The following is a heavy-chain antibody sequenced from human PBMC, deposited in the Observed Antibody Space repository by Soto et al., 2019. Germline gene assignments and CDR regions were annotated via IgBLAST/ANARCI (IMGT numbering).Heavy chain of an antibody. Sequence: ASVKVSCKASGYMFTKSAMHWVRQAPGQRLEWMGWISGDSGNTKYSPKLSDRVTITRDTSASTVYMELSSLRSEDPALYYCARDGVAAGNINFDYWGQGTLVTVSS. CDR1: GYMFTKSA. D-gene: IGHD6-19*01. CDR2: ISGDSGNT. V-gene: IGHV1-3*01. J-gene: IGHJ4*03. CDR3: ARDGVAAGNINFDY.